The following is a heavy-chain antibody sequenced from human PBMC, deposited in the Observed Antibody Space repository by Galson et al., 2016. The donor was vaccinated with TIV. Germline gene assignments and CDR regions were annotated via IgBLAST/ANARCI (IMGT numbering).Heavy chain of an antibody. CDR3: ATVAWFPGLSLDS. CDR1: GNSLNELV. Sequence: SVKVSCKVSGNSLNELVIHWVRQAPGKGLEWMGGFDPEAGRTIYAQKFHGRVTVTEGTATDTAYMELNNLRSDDTAVYYCATVAWFPGLSLDSWGQGTLVIVSS. J-gene: IGHJ4*02. CDR2: FDPEAGRT. D-gene: IGHD3-22*01. V-gene: IGHV1-24*01.